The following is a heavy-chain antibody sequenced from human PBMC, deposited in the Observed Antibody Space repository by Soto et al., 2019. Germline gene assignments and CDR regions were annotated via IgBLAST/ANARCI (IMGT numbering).Heavy chain of an antibody. J-gene: IGHJ6*02. Sequence: GGSLRLSCAASGFTFSSYAMSWVRQAPGKGLEWVSAISGSGGSTYYADSVKGRFTISRDNSKNTLYLQMNSLRAEDTAVYYCAKDRQYYDFWSGPPRYYGMDVWGQGTTVTVSS. CDR1: GFTFSSYA. D-gene: IGHD3-3*01. V-gene: IGHV3-23*01. CDR2: ISGSGGST. CDR3: AKDRQYYDFWSGPPRYYGMDV.